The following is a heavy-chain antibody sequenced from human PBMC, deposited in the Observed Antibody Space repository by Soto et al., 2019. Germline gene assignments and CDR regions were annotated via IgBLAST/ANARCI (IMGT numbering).Heavy chain of an antibody. CDR3: ARGLGLGDY. J-gene: IGHJ4*02. Sequence: QVQLVQSGAEVKKPGASVKLSCKASGYTFTSYYIHWVRQAPGQGLEWIGIINPNGGSTNYAYTLKGRLTGTRDTSTATVYMELGALTSEDTAVYYCARGLGLGDYWGQGTLVTVSS. CDR2: INPNGGST. V-gene: IGHV1-46*04. D-gene: IGHD3-9*01. CDR1: GYTFTSYY.